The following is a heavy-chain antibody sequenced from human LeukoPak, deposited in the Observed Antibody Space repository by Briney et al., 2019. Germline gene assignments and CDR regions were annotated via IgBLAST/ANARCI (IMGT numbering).Heavy chain of an antibody. J-gene: IGHJ1*01. D-gene: IGHD2-8*02. CDR2: ISTSGSPT. CDR1: GFTFSSYE. V-gene: IGHV3-48*03. Sequence: GGSLRLSCVASGFTFSSYEMYWVRQPPGKELEWVAYISTSGSPTIYAASVKGRFTMSRDNAKNSLYLEMNSLRAEDTAVYYCVRDGGCTAGGCSQYFQHWGQGTLVTVSS. CDR3: VRDGGCTAGGCSQYFQH.